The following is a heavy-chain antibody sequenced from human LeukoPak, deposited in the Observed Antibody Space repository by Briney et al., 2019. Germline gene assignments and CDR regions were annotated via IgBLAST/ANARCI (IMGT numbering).Heavy chain of an antibody. Sequence: PGGSLRLSCATSGFTFSSYGMHWVRQAPAKGLEWVPAISYDGTNKYYADSVKGRFTISRDNSKNTLYLQMNSLRAEDTAVYYCAKDRIVVVPAATEPDGMDVWGQGTTVTVSS. D-gene: IGHD2-2*01. J-gene: IGHJ6*02. CDR2: ISYDGTNK. CDR3: AKDRIVVVPAATEPDGMDV. CDR1: GFTFSSYG. V-gene: IGHV3-30*18.